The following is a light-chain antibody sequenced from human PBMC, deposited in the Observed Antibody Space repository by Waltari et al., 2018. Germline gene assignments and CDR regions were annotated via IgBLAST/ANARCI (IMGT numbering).Light chain of an antibody. CDR3: QAWDSGTYYV. CDR2: QDV. V-gene: IGLV3-1*01. CDR1: KLGGKY. J-gene: IGLJ1*01. Sequence: ELTQPPSLSVSPGQTATITCSGDKLGGKYASWYQQKPGRSPVLVIYQDVKRPSGIPERFSGSNSGDTATLTITETQSLDEADYYCQAWDSGTYYVFGSGTKVTVL.